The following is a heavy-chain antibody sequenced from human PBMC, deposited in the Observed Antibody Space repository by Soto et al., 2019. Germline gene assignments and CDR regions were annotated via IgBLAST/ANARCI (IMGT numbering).Heavy chain of an antibody. J-gene: IGHJ5*02. D-gene: IGHD6-13*01. CDR1: GGSISSYY. CDR2: IYYSGST. V-gene: IGHV4-59*08. CDR3: ASTPIAAAEGWFDP. Sequence: SETLSLTCTVSGGSISSYYWSWIRQPPGKGLEWIGYIYYSGSTNYNPSLKSRVTISVDTSKNQFSLKLSSVTAADTAVYYCASTPIAAAEGWFDPWGQGTLVTVSS.